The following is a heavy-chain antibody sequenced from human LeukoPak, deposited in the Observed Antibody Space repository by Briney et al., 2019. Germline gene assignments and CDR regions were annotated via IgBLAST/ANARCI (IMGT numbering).Heavy chain of an antibody. D-gene: IGHD3-3*01. J-gene: IGHJ5*02. CDR3: ARYFEDHRNPDFWSGYGLDP. CDR2: IYYSGST. CDR1: GGSISSGGYY. V-gene: IGHV4-31*03. Sequence: SSETLSLTCTVSGGSISSGGYYWSWIRQHPGKGLEWIGYIYYSGSTYYNPSLKSRVTISVDTSKNQFSLKLSSVTAADTAVYYCARYFEDHRNPDFWSGYGLDPWGRGTLVTVSS.